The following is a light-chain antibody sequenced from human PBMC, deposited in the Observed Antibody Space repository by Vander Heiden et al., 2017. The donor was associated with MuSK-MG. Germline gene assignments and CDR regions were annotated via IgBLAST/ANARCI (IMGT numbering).Light chain of an antibody. CDR3: QQYHTAWT. CDR1: QSISWR. CDR2: RAS. J-gene: IGKJ1*01. V-gene: IGKV1-5*03. Sequence: DIQMTQSPSTLSASVGDRVTITCRASQSISWRLAWYQQRPGNAPNLLIDRASRLQSGVPSRFSGSGSGTEFTLTSSSLQPGDFAAYYCQQYHTAWTFGQGTKVEIK.